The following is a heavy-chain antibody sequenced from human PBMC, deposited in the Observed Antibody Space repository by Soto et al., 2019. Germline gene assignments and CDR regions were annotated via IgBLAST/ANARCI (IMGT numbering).Heavy chain of an antibody. CDR1: GFTFSRYT. CDR2: ISGGGGTM. D-gene: IGHD2-15*01. V-gene: IGHV3-48*04. J-gene: IGHJ4*02. Sequence: EVQVVESGGGSVQPGGSLRLSCAASGFTFSRYTMNWVRQAPGKGLEWLSYISGGGGTMSYADSVKGRVTISRDNAKNSLYLHMDSLRAEDPAVYYCARGKRGTCSIDYWGQGTLVTVSS. CDR3: ARGKRGTCSIDY.